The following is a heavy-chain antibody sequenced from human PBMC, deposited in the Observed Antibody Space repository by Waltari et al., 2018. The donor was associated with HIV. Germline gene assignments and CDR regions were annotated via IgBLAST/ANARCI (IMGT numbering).Heavy chain of an antibody. CDR2: INAGNYNT. D-gene: IGHD3-3*01. Sequence: QVQLVQSGAVVKKPGASVRISCEPSGYTFTSSGIPWVPQAPGQRLEWLGWINAGNYNTKYSQTLQGRVTFTWDTSATTAYMDLISLRPEDTAVYYCARDYDFWSGGYYYFGMDVWGQGTTVTVSS. CDR1: GYTFTSSG. V-gene: IGHV1-3*01. CDR3: ARDYDFWSGGYYYFGMDV. J-gene: IGHJ6*02.